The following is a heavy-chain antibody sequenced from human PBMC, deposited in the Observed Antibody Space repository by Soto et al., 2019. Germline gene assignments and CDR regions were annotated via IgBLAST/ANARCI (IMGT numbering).Heavy chain of an antibody. CDR2: ISYDGSNK. D-gene: IGHD3-16*02. CDR1: GFTFSSYG. V-gene: IGHV3-30*18. Sequence: QVQLVESGGGVVQPGRSLRLSCAASGFTFSSYGMHWVRQAPGKGLEWVAVISYDGSNKYCADSVKGRFTISRDNSKNTLYLQMNSLRAEDTAVYYCAKAIVYDYIWGSYRSGAFDIWGQGTMVTVSS. CDR3: AKAIVYDYIWGSYRSGAFDI. J-gene: IGHJ3*02.